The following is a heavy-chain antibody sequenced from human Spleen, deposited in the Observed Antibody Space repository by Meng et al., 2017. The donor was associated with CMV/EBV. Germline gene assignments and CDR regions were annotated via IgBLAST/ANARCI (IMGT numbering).Heavy chain of an antibody. CDR3: ARVVLLWFGESFDY. CDR1: GGAFSGYY. V-gene: IGHV4-34*01. J-gene: IGHJ4*02. CDR2: INHSGST. D-gene: IGHD3-10*01. Sequence: QGQRQQWGPGLLKPSATLALTCAVCGGAFSGYYWSWIRQPPGKGLEWIGEINHSGSTNYNPSLKSRVTISVDTSKNQFSLKLSSVTAADTAVYYCARVVLLWFGESFDYWGQGTLVTVSS.